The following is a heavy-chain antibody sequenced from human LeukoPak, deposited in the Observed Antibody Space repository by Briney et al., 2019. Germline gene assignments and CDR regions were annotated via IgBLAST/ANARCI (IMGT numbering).Heavy chain of an antibody. D-gene: IGHD3-3*01. J-gene: IGHJ4*02. CDR2: IKSKTDGGTT. CDR3: TTDSYYDFWSGYYTNFDY. CDR1: GFTFSNAW. V-gene: IGHV3-15*01. Sequence: PGGSLRLSCAASGFTFSNAWMSWVRQAPGKGLEWVGRIKSKTDGGTTDYAAPVKGRFTISRDDSKNTLYLQMNSLRTEDTAVYYCTTDSYYDFWSGYYTNFDYWGQGTLVTVSS.